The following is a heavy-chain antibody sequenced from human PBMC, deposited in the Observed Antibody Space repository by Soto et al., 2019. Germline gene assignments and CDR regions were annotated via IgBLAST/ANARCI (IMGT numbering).Heavy chain of an antibody. Sequence: GGSLRLSCGGSGFTFSSYGMRWVRQAPGKGLEWVAAISFDGSNGYYGDSVKGRFTISRDNSKNTLYLQMNSLGPEDTAVYYCAKDGNWELLPSTGMDVWGQGTTVTVSS. D-gene: IGHD1-26*01. CDR3: AKDGNWELLPSTGMDV. J-gene: IGHJ6*02. CDR2: ISFDGSNG. V-gene: IGHV3-30*18. CDR1: GFTFSSYG.